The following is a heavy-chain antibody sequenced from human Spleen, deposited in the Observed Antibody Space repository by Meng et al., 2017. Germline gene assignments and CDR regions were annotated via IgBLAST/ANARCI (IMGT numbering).Heavy chain of an antibody. Sequence: GESLKISCTVSGFPFSQYWMHWVRQAPGKGPEWVAKIKQDGSETYYVDSVKGRFTISRDNAKNSVLLQMNSLRPEDTALYYCATWGYWGQGTLVTVSS. CDR2: IKQDGSET. V-gene: IGHV3-7*01. CDR3: ATWGY. J-gene: IGHJ4*02. D-gene: IGHD3-16*01. CDR1: GFPFSQYW.